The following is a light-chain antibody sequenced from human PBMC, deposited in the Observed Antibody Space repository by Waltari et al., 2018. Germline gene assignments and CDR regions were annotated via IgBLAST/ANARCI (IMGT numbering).Light chain of an antibody. Sequence: QSALTQPRSVSGSPGQSVTISCIGTSSDVGNYDYVSWYQEHPGKAPKLMIFDVNKRPSGVPDRVSGSKSGHTASLTISGLQAEDDADYYCCSYAGSYTYVIFGGGTKLTVL. CDR3: CSYAGSYTYVI. V-gene: IGLV2-11*01. J-gene: IGLJ2*01. CDR1: SSDVGNYDY. CDR2: DVN.